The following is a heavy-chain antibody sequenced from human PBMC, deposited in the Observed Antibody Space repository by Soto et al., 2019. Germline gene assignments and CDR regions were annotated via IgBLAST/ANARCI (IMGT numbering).Heavy chain of an antibody. V-gene: IGHV3-74*01. Sequence: EVQLVESGGGLVQPGGSLRLSCAASGFTFGNYWMHWVRQAPGKGLVWDSRISDYGRINYADSVKDRFIISRDDARSELYLQLNDLRVEDTATYYCARGGLEPFDHWGQGALVTVSS. CDR1: GFTFGNYW. CDR3: ARGGLEPFDH. J-gene: IGHJ4*02. D-gene: IGHD1-1*01. CDR2: ISDYGRI.